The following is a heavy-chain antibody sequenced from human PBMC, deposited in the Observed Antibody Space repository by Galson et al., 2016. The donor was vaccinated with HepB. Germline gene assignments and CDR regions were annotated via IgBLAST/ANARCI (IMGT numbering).Heavy chain of an antibody. CDR1: GFTFSNYG. CDR3: VQGSTAPAL. CDR2: ISRSGDST. D-gene: IGHD1-26*01. V-gene: IGHV3-23*01. Sequence: SLRLSCAASGFTFSNYGMTWVRQAPGKGLEVVSSISRSGDSTDYADSVKGRFTISRDNSKNTLSLQMNSLTAADTAIYYCVQGSTAPALWGKGTTVTVSS. J-gene: IGHJ6*04.